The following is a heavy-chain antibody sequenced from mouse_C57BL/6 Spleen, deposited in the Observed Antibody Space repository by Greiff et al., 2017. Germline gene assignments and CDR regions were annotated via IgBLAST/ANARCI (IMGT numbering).Heavy chain of an antibody. Sequence: EVKLVESGGGLVQPGGSLKLSCAASGFTFSDYYMSWVRQTPEKRLEWVAYISNGGGSTYYPDTVKGRFTISRDNAKNTLYLQMSRLKSEDTAMYYCARLTGSYYFDYWGQGTTLTVSS. D-gene: IGHD4-1*01. CDR2: ISNGGGST. CDR1: GFTFSDYY. CDR3: ARLTGSYYFDY. J-gene: IGHJ2*01. V-gene: IGHV5-12*01.